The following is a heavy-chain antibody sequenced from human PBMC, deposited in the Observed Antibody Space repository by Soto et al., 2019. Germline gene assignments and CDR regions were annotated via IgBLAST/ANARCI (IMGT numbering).Heavy chain of an antibody. Sequence: GGSLRLSCAASGFPFGENAMSWVRQAPGKGLEWVSGISDSGATTHYADSVRGRFTISRDNSKNTLYLQMKSLRAEDSASYYCAKEDTSSGSLDYWGQGALVTVSS. V-gene: IGHV3-23*01. CDR3: AKEDTSSGSLDY. J-gene: IGHJ4*02. D-gene: IGHD6-19*01. CDR1: GFPFGENA. CDR2: ISDSGATT.